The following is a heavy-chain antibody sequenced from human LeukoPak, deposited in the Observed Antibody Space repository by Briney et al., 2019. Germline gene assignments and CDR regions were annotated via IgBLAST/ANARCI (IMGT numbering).Heavy chain of an antibody. Sequence: PSETLSLTCTLSRGSISGYYCSWIRQPPGEGLEWVASIYYSGSTNYKPSLKSRVTISVDTPKNQFSLKRSSVTGADMAVYYSTRGPGIWYYYWGQGGLVTVSS. D-gene: IGHD6-13*01. CDR2: IYYSGST. J-gene: IGHJ4*02. CDR1: RGSISGYY. V-gene: IGHV4-59*01. CDR3: TRGPGIWYYY.